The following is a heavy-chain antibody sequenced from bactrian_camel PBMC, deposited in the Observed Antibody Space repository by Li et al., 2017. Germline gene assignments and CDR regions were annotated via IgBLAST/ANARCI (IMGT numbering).Heavy chain of an antibody. D-gene: IGHD4*01. CDR2: IDIGGGTT. CDR1: GIIFSNYA. V-gene: IGHV3S40*01. J-gene: IGHJ7*01. Sequence: VQLVESGGVLVQPGGSLRLSCVASGIIFSNYAMSWVRQAPGKGLEWVSVIDIGGGTTYYANSVKGRFTISRDNAKNTVYLQLNRLKTEDTAMYYCAKDSWYDSDYDVSLAHFYGMDYWGKGTQVTVS.